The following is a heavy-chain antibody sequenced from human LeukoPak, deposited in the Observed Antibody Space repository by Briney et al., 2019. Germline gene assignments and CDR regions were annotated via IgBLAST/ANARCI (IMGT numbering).Heavy chain of an antibody. CDR3: ARAGRDYYGSGSYYRYFDY. CDR1: GFTFSSYE. J-gene: IGHJ4*02. Sequence: GGSLRLSCAASGFTFSSYEMNWVRQAPGKGLEWVSYISSSGSTIYYADSVKGRFTISRDNAKNSLYLQMNSLRAEDTAVYYCARAGRDYYGSGSYYRYFDYWAREPWSPSPQ. V-gene: IGHV3-48*03. D-gene: IGHD3-10*01. CDR2: ISSSGSTI.